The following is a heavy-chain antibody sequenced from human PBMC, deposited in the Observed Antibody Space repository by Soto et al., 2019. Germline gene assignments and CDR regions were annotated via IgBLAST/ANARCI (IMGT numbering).Heavy chain of an antibody. CDR1: GFTFSNYG. CDR2: ISHDGSNK. Sequence: QVQLVESGGSVVQPGRSLRLSCAASGFTFSNYGMHWARQAPGKGLEWVAVISHDGSNKYYSDSVKGRFTISRDNSKKMLFLQMNSLRAEDTAVYYCAGWQYFFDYCGQGTLVTVSS. J-gene: IGHJ4*02. V-gene: IGHV3-30*03. CDR3: AGWQYFFDY. D-gene: IGHD2-15*01.